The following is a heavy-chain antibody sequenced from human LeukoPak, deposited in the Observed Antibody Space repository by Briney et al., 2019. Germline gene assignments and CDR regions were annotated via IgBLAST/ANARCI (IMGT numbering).Heavy chain of an antibody. CDR2: INHSGST. D-gene: IGHD1-14*01. V-gene: IGHV4-34*01. CDR1: GGSFNDYY. CDR3: ARAAKPGYYYYEYMDV. J-gene: IGHJ6*03. Sequence: SETLSLTCAVYGGSFNDYYWPWIPQPPGKGLEWIGEINHSGSTYYNPSLKSRVTMSVDTSKNQNSLKLSAVTAADTAIFYCARAAKPGYYYYEYMDVWGKGTTVTVSS.